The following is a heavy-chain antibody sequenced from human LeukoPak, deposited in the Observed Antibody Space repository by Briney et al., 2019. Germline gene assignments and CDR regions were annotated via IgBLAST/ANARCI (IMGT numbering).Heavy chain of an antibody. J-gene: IGHJ4*02. CDR3: AIQLWFSPPDY. CDR2: ISSSGSTI. Sequence: GGSLRLSCAASGSTFSDYYMSWIRQAPGKGLGWVSYISSSGSTIYYADSVKGRFTISRDNAKNSLYLQMNSLRAEDTAVYYCAIQLWFSPPDYWGQGTLVTVSS. CDR1: GSTFSDYY. V-gene: IGHV3-11*01. D-gene: IGHD5-18*01.